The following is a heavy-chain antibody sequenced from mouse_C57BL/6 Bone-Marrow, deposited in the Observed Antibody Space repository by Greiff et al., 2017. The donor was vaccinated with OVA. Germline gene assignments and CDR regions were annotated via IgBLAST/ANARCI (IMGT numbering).Heavy chain of an antibody. Sequence: QVQLQQSGAELVKPGASVKMSCKASGYTFTSYWITWVKQRPGQGLEWIGDIYPGSGSTNYNEKFKSKATLTVDTSSSTAYMQLSSLTSEDSAVYDCERGGGSSPPYAMDYWGQGTSVTVSS. V-gene: IGHV1-55*01. CDR1: GYTFTSYW. D-gene: IGHD1-1*01. J-gene: IGHJ4*01. CDR2: IYPGSGST. CDR3: ERGGGSSPPYAMDY.